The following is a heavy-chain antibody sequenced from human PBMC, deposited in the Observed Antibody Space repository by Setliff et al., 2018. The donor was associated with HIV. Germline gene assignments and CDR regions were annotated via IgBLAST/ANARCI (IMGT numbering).Heavy chain of an antibody. CDR2: IYTNGRT. CDR3: ARGDYPLSTVATIKGVVWFDP. Sequence: PSETLSLTCTVSGGSISSNSYYWSWIRQPAGKGLEWIGHIYTNGRTNYNPPLKSRVTISVDTSKNQFSPKLSSVTAADTAVYYCARGDYPLSTVATIKGVVWFDPWGQGTLVTVSS. D-gene: IGHD5-12*01. J-gene: IGHJ5*02. V-gene: IGHV4-61*09. CDR1: GGSISSNSYY.